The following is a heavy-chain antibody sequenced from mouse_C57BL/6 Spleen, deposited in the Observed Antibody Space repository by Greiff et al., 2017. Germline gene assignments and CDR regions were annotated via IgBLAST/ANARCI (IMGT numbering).Heavy chain of an antibody. V-gene: IGHV1-64*01. Sequence: VQLQQSGAELVKPGASVKLSCKATGYTFTGYWMDWVKQRPGHGLEWIGMILPDSGSTNYNEKFKGKATMTADTSSNTAYMQLSSLTSDDSADYAGASCDTTGGEGAMDYWGQGTSVTVSS. D-gene: IGHD1-1*01. CDR2: ILPDSGST. CDR1: GYTFTGYW. J-gene: IGHJ4*01. CDR3: ASCDTTGGEGAMDY.